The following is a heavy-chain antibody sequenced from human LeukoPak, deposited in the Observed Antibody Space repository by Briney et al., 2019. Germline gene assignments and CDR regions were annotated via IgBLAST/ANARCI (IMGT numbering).Heavy chain of an antibody. D-gene: IGHD6-19*01. V-gene: IGHV3-30*18. CDR3: AKGLNSGWYGQSFDL. CDR1: GFAFSAYG. CDR2: LSYDGTNG. J-gene: IGHJ4*02. Sequence: GGSLRLSCAASGFAFSAYGMHWVRQAPGKGLEWVAVLSYDGTNGYYAGPVKGRLTIPRDNSKNTLDLQMNSLRAEDTAVYYCAKGLNSGWYGQSFDLWGQGTLVTVSS.